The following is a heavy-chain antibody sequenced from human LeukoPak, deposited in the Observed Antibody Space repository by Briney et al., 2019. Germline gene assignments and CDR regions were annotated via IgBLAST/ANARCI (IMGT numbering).Heavy chain of an antibody. Sequence: PGGSLRLSCAASGFTFSSYAMHWVRQAPGKGLEYVSAISSNGGSTYYANSVKGRFTISRDNSKNTLYLQMGSLRAEDMAVYYCARCYYDSSGYPTQDYWGQGTLVTVSS. CDR2: ISSNGGST. CDR1: GFTFSSYA. J-gene: IGHJ4*02. CDR3: ARCYYDSSGYPTQDY. V-gene: IGHV3-64*01. D-gene: IGHD3-22*01.